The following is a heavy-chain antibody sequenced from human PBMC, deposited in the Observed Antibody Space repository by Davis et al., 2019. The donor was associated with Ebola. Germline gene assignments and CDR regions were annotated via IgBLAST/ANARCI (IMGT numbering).Heavy chain of an antibody. Sequence: ASVKVSCKASGYTFTSYYMHWVRQAPGQGLEWMGIINPSGGSTSYAQKFQGRVTMTRDTSTSTVYMELSSLRSEDTAVYYCARDLSRLVPYDILTGDMDVWGQGTTVTVSS. CDR3: ARDLSRLVPYDILTGDMDV. CDR1: GYTFTSYY. CDR2: INPSGGST. J-gene: IGHJ6*02. V-gene: IGHV1-46*01. D-gene: IGHD3-9*01.